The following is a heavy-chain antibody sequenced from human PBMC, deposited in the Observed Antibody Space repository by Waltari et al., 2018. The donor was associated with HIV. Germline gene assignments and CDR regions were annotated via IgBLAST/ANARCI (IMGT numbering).Heavy chain of an antibody. CDR1: GGSISSYY. CDR2: IYYSGST. Sequence: QVQLQESGPGLVKPSETLSLTCTVSGGSISSYYWSWIRQPPGKGLEWIGYIYYSGSTNYNPSLKSRVTISVDTSKNQFALKLSSVTAADTAVYYCARDRAYYDKAGGYYYYGMDVWGQGTTVTVSS. J-gene: IGHJ6*02. D-gene: IGHD3-9*01. V-gene: IGHV4-59*01. CDR3: ARDRAYYDKAGGYYYYGMDV.